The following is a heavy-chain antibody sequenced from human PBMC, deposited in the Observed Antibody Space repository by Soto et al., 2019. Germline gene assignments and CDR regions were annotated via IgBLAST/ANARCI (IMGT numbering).Heavy chain of an antibody. CDR1: GGTFSSYA. V-gene: IGHV1-69*12. CDR2: IVPIFGTA. D-gene: IGHD3-22*01. Sequence: QVQLVQSGAEVKKPGSSVKVSCKASGGTFSSYAISWVRQAPGQGLEWIGGIVPIFGTANYAQKFQGRVTITADESTSTAYMGLGSLRSEDTAVYYCARDGGAYYYDSSVWFDPWCQGTLVTVSS. CDR3: ARDGGAYYYDSSVWFDP. J-gene: IGHJ5*02.